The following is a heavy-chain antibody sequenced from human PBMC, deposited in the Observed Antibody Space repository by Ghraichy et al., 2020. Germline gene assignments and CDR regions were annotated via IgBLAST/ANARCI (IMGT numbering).Heavy chain of an antibody. D-gene: IGHD2-8*01. CDR3: ARDHWYCTNGVCSYDFYGMDV. Sequence: GGSLRLSCAASGFTFSNYTMNWVRQAPGKGLEWVSYISSSSGMMYYADSVKGRFTISRDNVKNSLYLQMNSLRAEDTAVYYCARDHWYCTNGVCSYDFYGMDVWGQGTTVTVSS. J-gene: IGHJ6*02. CDR2: ISSSSGMM. V-gene: IGHV3-48*01. CDR1: GFTFSNYT.